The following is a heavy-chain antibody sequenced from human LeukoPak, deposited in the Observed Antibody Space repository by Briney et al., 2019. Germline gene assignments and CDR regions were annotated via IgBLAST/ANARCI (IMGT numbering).Heavy chain of an antibody. CDR3: ARGGPLTMVRGVTYMDV. J-gene: IGHJ6*03. D-gene: IGHD3-10*01. V-gene: IGHV3-7*01. Sequence: GGSLRLSCAASGFTFSSYWVSWVRQAPGKGLEWVANIKQDGSEKYYVDSVKGRFTISRDNAKNSLYLQMNSLRAEDTAVYYCARGGPLTMVRGVTYMDVWGKGTTVTISS. CDR1: GFTFSSYW. CDR2: IKQDGSEK.